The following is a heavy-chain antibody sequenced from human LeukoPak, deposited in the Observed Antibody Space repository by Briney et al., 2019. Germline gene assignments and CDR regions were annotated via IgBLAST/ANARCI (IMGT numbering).Heavy chain of an antibody. V-gene: IGHV3-23*01. CDR3: AKERIQHSSGWYKGGFDN. CDR1: GFTFSSHA. J-gene: IGHJ4*02. Sequence: PGGSLRLFCAASGFTFSSHAMSWARRARGGGLEWVSTISGSGGSTYYADSVRGRFTISRDNSKRTLDLQMNSLRAEDTAVYYCAKERIQHSSGWYKGGFDNWGQGTLVTVSS. D-gene: IGHD6-19*01. CDR2: ISGSGGST.